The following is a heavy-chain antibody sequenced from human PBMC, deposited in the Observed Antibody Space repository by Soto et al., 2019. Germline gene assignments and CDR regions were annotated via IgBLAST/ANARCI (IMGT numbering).Heavy chain of an antibody. V-gene: IGHV1-8*01. Sequence: ASVKVSCKASGYTFTSYDINWVRQATGQGLEWMGWMNPNSGNTAYAQKFQGRVTMTRNTSISTAYMELSSLRSEDTAVYYCARDSVSTHTSGHYFSSGTFDIWGQGTMVTVSS. D-gene: IGHD3-16*01. CDR2: MNPNSGNT. J-gene: IGHJ3*02. CDR1: GYTFTSYD. CDR3: ARDSVSTHTSGHYFSSGTFDI.